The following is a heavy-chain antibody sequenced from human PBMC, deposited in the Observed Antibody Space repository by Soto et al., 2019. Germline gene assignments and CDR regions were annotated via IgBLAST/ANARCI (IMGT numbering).Heavy chain of an antibody. CDR1: GFTFSSYS. CDR2: ISSSSSYI. D-gene: IGHD5-12*01. CDR3: AKDREMATIYHGMDV. Sequence: GGSLRLSCAASGFTFSSYSMNWVRQAPGKGLEWVSSISSSSSYIYYADSVKGRFTISRDNAKNSLYLQMNSLRAEDTAVYYCAKDREMATIYHGMDVWGQGTTVTVSS. V-gene: IGHV3-21*04. J-gene: IGHJ6*02.